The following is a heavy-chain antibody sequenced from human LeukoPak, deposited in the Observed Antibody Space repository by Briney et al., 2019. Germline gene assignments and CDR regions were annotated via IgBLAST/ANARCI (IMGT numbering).Heavy chain of an antibody. CDR3: ARANVVTASDY. V-gene: IGHV4-59*01. CDR1: GGSISSYY. CDR2: IYYSGST. J-gene: IGHJ4*02. Sequence: SETLSLTCTVSGGSISSYYWSWIRQPPGKGLEWIGYIYYSGSTNYNPSLKSRVTISVDTSKNQFSLKLTSVTAADTAVYYCARANVVTASDYWGQGTLVTVAS. D-gene: IGHD2-21*02.